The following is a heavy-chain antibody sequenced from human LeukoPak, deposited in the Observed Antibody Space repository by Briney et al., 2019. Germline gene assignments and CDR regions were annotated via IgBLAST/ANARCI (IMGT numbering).Heavy chain of an antibody. CDR3: ARNLIDGSGRRFDS. D-gene: IGHD3-10*01. CDR1: GFTFSDYY. V-gene: IGHV3-11*01. Sequence: GGSLRLSCAASGFTFSDYYMSWIRQAPGKGLEWVSYISSSGSTIYYADSVKGRFTISRDNAKNSLYLQMNSLRAEDTAVYFCARNLIDGSGRRFDSWGQGTLVTVSS. J-gene: IGHJ4*02. CDR2: ISSSGSTI.